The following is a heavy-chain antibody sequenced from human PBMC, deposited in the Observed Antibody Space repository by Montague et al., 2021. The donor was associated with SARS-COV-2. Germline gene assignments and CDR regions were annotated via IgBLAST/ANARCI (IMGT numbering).Heavy chain of an antibody. Sequence: CAISGDSVGSKEARCRWKRQTSERGFEGKGRSHYRPKRSNDYAESVKSRITIDPDTSKHQFSLHLNSVTPEDTAVYYCARIPVGSKYYFDFWGQGTLVTVSS. D-gene: IGHD2-2*01. CDR1: GDSVGSKEAR. CDR3: ARIPVGSKYYFDF. CDR2: SHYRPKRSN. V-gene: IGHV6-1*01. J-gene: IGHJ4*02.